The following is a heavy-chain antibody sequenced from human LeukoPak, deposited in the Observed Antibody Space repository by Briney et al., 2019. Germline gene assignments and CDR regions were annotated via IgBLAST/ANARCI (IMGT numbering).Heavy chain of an antibody. CDR1: GGSFSGYY. D-gene: IGHD2-15*01. J-gene: IGHJ5*02. CDR2: INHSGST. CDR3: ATTVGYCSGGSCYGWFDP. Sequence: NPSETLSLTCAVYGGSFSGYYWSWIRQPPGKGLEWIGEINHSGSTNYNPSLKSRVTISVDTSKNQFSLKLSSVTAADTAVYYCATTVGYCSGGSCYGWFDPWGQGTLVTVSS. V-gene: IGHV4-34*01.